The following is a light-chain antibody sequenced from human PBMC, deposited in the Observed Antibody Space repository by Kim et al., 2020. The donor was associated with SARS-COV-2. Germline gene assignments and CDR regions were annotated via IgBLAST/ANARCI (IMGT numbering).Light chain of an antibody. V-gene: IGKV3-15*01. Sequence: SPGESAVLSCRASQSINSDLAWYQLRPGQAPRLLIYGASNRAAGIPARFSGSGSGTEFTLTISSLQSEDFAVYYCQQYNKWPPKYTFGQGTKLEI. CDR3: QQYNKWPPKYT. CDR1: QSINSD. CDR2: GAS. J-gene: IGKJ2*01.